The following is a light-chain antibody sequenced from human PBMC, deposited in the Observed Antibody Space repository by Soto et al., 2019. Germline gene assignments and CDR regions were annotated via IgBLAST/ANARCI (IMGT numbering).Light chain of an antibody. CDR1: QSVDRD. Sequence: EIVLTQSPGTLSLSPGETATLSCRASQSVDRDLTWYQQKPGQAPRLLISRASSGATDIPDRFSGSGSGIDFTLTISRLEPEDSAVYYCQQHAVSMYTFGQGTKLEIK. V-gene: IGKV3-20*01. CDR3: QQHAVSMYT. CDR2: RAS. J-gene: IGKJ2*01.